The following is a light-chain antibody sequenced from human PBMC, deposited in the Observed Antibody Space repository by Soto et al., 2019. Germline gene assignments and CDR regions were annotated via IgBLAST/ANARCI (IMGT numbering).Light chain of an antibody. CDR1: QSLGNY. Sequence: EIVLTQSPANLSLSPGXRATLSCRASQSLGNYLAWYQQKPGQAPRLLIYDASNRATGIPARFTGSGSGPELTITIRTMEPEDFAVYYWQQRNDWYSVTSGGETNVEI. CDR3: QQRNDWYSVT. CDR2: DAS. V-gene: IGKV3-11*01. J-gene: IGKJ4*01.